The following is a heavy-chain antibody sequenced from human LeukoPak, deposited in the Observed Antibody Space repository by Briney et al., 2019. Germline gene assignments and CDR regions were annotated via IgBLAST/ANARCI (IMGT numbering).Heavy chain of an antibody. Sequence: PSETLSLTCTVSGGSISSYYWSWIRQPPGKGLEWIGYIYYSGSTNYNPSLKSRVTISVDTSKNQFSLKLSSVTAADTAVYYCARGFWTHYYYYYMDVWGKGTTVTISS. CDR1: GGSISSYY. V-gene: IGHV4-59*01. D-gene: IGHD1-1*01. CDR2: IYYSGST. CDR3: ARGFWTHYYYYYMDV. J-gene: IGHJ6*03.